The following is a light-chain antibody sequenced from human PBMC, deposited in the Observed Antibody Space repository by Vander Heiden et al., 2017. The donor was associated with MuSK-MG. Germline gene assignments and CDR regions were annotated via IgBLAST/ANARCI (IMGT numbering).Light chain of an antibody. CDR1: SSSIGAGYD. CDR2: SNS. Sequence: QSVLTQPPSVSGAPGQRVTISCTGSSSSIGAGYDVHWYQQLPGTAPKLPIYSNSNRPSGVPDRFSGSKSGTSASLAITGLQAEDEADYYCQSYDRNPSGHVVFGGGTKLTVL. J-gene: IGLJ2*01. V-gene: IGLV1-40*01. CDR3: QSYDRNPSGHVV.